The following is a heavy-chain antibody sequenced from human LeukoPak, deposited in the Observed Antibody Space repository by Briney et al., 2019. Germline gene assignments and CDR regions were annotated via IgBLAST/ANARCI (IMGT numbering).Heavy chain of an antibody. V-gene: IGHV4-38-2*02. CDR3: ARDPRWLTPDCTSISCYENYFNP. CDR1: GYSISSGYQ. CDR2: INHSGSA. Sequence: PSETLSLTCAVSGYSISSGYQWAWIRQPPGKTLEWIGSINHSGSAHYNPSLKSRVTISVDTSNNQFSLRLSSVTAADTAVYYCARDPRWLTPDCTSISCYENYFNPWGQGTLVTVSS. J-gene: IGHJ5*02. D-gene: IGHD2-2*01.